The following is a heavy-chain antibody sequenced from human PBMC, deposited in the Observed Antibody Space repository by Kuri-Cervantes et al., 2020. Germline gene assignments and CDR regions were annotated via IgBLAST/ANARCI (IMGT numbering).Heavy chain of an antibody. CDR1: GFTFSSYG. Sequence: TCAASGFTFSSYGMHWVRQAPGQGLEWMGWINPNSGGTNYAQKFQGWVTMTRDTSISTAYMELSRLRSDDTAVYYCARGYTYYYGSGSYYTVRFDPWGQGTLVTVSS. V-gene: IGHV1-2*04. CDR3: ARGYTYYYGSGSYYTVRFDP. CDR2: INPNSGGT. J-gene: IGHJ5*02. D-gene: IGHD3-10*01.